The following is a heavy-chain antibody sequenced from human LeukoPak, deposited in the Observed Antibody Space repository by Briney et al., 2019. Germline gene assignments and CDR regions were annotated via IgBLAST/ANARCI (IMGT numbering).Heavy chain of an antibody. J-gene: IGHJ4*02. CDR2: IYTSGST. V-gene: IGHV4-61*02. CDR3: ARGLHYDFWSGLDY. D-gene: IGHD3-3*01. Sequence: PSETLSLTCTVSGGSISSGSYYWSWIRQPAGKGLEWIGRIYTSGSTNYNPSLKSRVTISVDTSKNQFSLKLSSVTAADTAVYYCARGLHYDFWSGLDYWGQGTLVTVSS. CDR1: GGSISSGSYY.